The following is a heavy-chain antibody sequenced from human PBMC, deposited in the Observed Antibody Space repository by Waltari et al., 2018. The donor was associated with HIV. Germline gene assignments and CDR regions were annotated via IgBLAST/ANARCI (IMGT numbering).Heavy chain of an antibody. D-gene: IGHD6-19*01. Sequence: QVQLQQWGAGLLKPSETLSLTCAVYGGSFSGYYWSWIRQPPGKGLEWIGEINHSGSTNYNPSLKSRVTISVDTSKNQFSLKLSSVTAADTAVYYCARDLGIAVAGTDYWGQGTLVTVSS. V-gene: IGHV4-34*01. CDR3: ARDLGIAVAGTDY. J-gene: IGHJ4*02. CDR2: INHSGST. CDR1: GGSFSGYY.